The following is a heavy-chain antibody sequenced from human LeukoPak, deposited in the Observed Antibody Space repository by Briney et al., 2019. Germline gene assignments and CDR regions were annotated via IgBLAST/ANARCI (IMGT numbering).Heavy chain of an antibody. J-gene: IGHJ6*02. CDR1: GYNFISYY. D-gene: IGHD2-8*01. CDR2: INPSGGST. CDR3: AREDVVLVDAVRYYYYGMDV. V-gene: IGHV1-46*01. Sequence: ASVKVSCKASGYNFISYYMHWVRQAPGQGLEWMGIINPSGGSTSYAQKFQDRVTMARDTSTSTVYMELSSLKSEDTAVYYCAREDVVLVDAVRYYYYGMDVWGQGTTVTVSS.